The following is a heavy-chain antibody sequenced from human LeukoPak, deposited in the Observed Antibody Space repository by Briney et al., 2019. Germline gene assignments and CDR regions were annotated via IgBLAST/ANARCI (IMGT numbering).Heavy chain of an antibody. CDR2: ISYDGSNK. J-gene: IGHJ4*02. Sequence: GGSLRLSCAASGFTFSSYGMHWVRQAPGKGLEWVAVISYDGSNKYYADSVKGRFTISRDNSKNTLYLQMNSLRVEDTAVYYCATHKYGLDNWGQGTLVTVSS. CDR3: ATHKYGLDN. D-gene: IGHD4-17*01. V-gene: IGHV3-30*03. CDR1: GFTFSSYG.